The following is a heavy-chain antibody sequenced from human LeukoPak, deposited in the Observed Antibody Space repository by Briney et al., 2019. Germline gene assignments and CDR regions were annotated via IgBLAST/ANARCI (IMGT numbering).Heavy chain of an antibody. CDR3: ARGDQAFDY. J-gene: IGHJ4*02. CDR1: GDSVSSNSAV. Sequence: SQTLSLTCAISGDSVSSNSAVWNWIRQSPSRGLEWLGRTYYRSRWSNNYALSVKSRITINPDTSGNQFSPQLNSVTPEDTALYYCARGDQAFDYWGQGTLVTVSS. V-gene: IGHV6-1*01. CDR2: TYYRSRWSN. D-gene: IGHD2-2*01.